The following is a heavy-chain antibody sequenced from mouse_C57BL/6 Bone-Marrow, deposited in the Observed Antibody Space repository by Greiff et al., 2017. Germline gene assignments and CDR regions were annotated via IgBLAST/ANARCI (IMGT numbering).Heavy chain of an antibody. D-gene: IGHD2-2*01. CDR2: LSPGAGDT. V-gene: IGHV1-82*01. CDR1: GYAFSSSW. Sequence: VQLQQSGPELVKPGASVKISCKASGYAFSSSWLNWVQQRPGKGLEWIGRLSPGAGDTTYHGKFKGKATLTADKSSSTAYMQLSSLTSEDSAVYCCARGGYDAWFAYWGQGTLVTVSA. CDR3: ARGGYDAWFAY. J-gene: IGHJ3*01.